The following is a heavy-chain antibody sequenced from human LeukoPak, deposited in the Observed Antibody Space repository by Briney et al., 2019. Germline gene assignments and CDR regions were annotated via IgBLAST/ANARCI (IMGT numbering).Heavy chain of an antibody. V-gene: IGHV3-74*01. CDR1: GFTFDDYG. D-gene: IGHD6-13*01. CDR2: INSDGSST. Sequence: PGGSLRLSCAASGFTFDDYGMSWVRQAPGKGLVWVSRINSDGSSTSYADSVKGRFTISRDNAKNTLYLQMNSLRAEDTAVYYCSSAYYSSSAIDYWGQGTLVTVSS. J-gene: IGHJ4*02. CDR3: SSAYYSSSAIDY.